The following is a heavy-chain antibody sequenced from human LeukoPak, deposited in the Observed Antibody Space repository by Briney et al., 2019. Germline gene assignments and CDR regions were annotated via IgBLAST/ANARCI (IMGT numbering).Heavy chain of an antibody. D-gene: IGHD5-18*01. V-gene: IGHV1-69*06. CDR2: IIPIFGTA. Sequence: SVKVTCKASGGTFSSYAITWVRQAPGQGLEWMGGIIPIFGTANYAQKFQGRVTITADKSTSTAYMELSSLRSEDTAVYYCARGKQLWLPYYFDYWGQGTLVTVSS. J-gene: IGHJ4*02. CDR1: GGTFSSYA. CDR3: ARGKQLWLPYYFDY.